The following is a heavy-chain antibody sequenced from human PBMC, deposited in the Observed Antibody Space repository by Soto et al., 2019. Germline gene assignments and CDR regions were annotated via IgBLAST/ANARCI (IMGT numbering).Heavy chain of an antibody. J-gene: IGHJ4*02. D-gene: IGHD4-17*01. CDR3: ACTTVTTFDY. V-gene: IGHV3-74*01. CDR2: INSDGSST. CDR1: GFTFSSYW. Sequence: GGSLRLSCAASGFTFSSYWMHWVRQVPGKGLVWVSRINSDGSSTGYADSVKGRFTISRDNAKNALYLQMSSLRAEDTAVYYCACTTVTTFDYWGQGTLVTVSS.